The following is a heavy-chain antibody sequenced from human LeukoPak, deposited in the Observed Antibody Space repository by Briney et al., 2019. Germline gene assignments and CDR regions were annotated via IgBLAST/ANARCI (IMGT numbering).Heavy chain of an antibody. J-gene: IGHJ6*02. CDR3: ARNNGMDV. Sequence: XLSXAXSGFAXXSHWMTWVRQVPGRGPEWVANVNRDGSETYYLDSVKGRFTISKDNAKNSLYLQMNSLRAEDTALYHCARNNGMDVWGQGTTVIVSS. V-gene: IGHV3-7*03. CDR2: VNRDGSET. CDR1: GFAXXSHW.